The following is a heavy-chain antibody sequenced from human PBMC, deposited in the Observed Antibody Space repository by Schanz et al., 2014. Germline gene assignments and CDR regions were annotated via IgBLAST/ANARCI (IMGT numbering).Heavy chain of an antibody. V-gene: IGHV1-18*01. D-gene: IGHD2-2*01. J-gene: IGHJ3*01. CDR1: GYTFTSYG. CDR2: ISGCNGHT. Sequence: QGQLVQSGAEVKKPGASVKVSCKASGYTFTSYGITWVRQAPGQGLEWMGWISGCNGHTTYAQKFHGRYTMPTDTSTSTDYMELRDVRYDDTAMYYCARGIPYCSSTSCSGLDAYDVWGQGTLVTVSS. CDR3: ARGIPYCSSTSCSGLDAYDV.